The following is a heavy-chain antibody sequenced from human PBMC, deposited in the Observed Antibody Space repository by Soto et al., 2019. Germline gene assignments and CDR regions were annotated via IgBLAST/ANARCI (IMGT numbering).Heavy chain of an antibody. V-gene: IGHV1-18*01. CDR1: GYTFTSYG. CDR3: ARALAVALVAY. CDR2: ISAYNGNT. J-gene: IGHJ4*02. Sequence: QVQLVQSGAEVKKPGASVKVSCKASGYTFTSYGISWVRQAPGQGLEWMGWISAYNGNTKSAQKLQGRVTMTTDTSTSTASMELRSLSSDDTAVYYCARALAVALVAYWGQGTLVTVSS. D-gene: IGHD2-15*01.